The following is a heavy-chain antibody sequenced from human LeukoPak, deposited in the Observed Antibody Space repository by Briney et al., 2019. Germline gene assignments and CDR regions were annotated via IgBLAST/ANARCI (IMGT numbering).Heavy chain of an antibody. CDR2: IDTSGNT. CDR3: ARVSSSWYQDWYFDL. D-gene: IGHD6-13*01. V-gene: IGHV4-4*07. J-gene: IGHJ2*01. Sequence: SETLSLTCTVSGGSISSHYWSWIRQPAGKGLEWIGRIDTSGNTNYKPSLKSRVTMSVDTSKNQFSLKLSSVTAADTAVYYCARVSSSWYQDWYFDLWGRGTLVTVSS. CDR1: GGSISSHY.